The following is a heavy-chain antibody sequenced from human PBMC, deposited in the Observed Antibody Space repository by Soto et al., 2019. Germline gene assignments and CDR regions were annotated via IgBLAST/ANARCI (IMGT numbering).Heavy chain of an antibody. J-gene: IGHJ3*02. V-gene: IGHV4-31*03. CDR2: IYYSGST. D-gene: IGHD3-9*01. Sequence: SETLSLTCTVSGGSISSGGYYWSWIRQHPGKGLEWIGYIYYSGSTYYNPSLKSRVTISVDTSKNQFSLKLSSVTAAETAVYYCASVQAARLYDILTRPGAFDIWGQGTMVTVSS. CDR1: GGSISSGGYY. CDR3: ASVQAARLYDILTRPGAFDI.